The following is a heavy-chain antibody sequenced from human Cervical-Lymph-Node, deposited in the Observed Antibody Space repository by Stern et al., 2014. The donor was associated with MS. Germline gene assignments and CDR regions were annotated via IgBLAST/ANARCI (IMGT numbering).Heavy chain of an antibody. CDR1: GGTFSKFP. Sequence: VQLVQSGAEVTKPGSSVKVSCKASGGTFSKFPSSWVRQAPGQGLEWMGGIFPVFGTPTYAQEFRGRVTIPADVSTSTVYMELSSLRSDDTAVYYCALSSETSDRWYSLGYDLWGQGTLVTVSS. V-gene: IGHV1-69*01. CDR2: IFPVFGTP. J-gene: IGHJ5*02. D-gene: IGHD6-13*01. CDR3: ALSSETSDRWYSLGYDL.